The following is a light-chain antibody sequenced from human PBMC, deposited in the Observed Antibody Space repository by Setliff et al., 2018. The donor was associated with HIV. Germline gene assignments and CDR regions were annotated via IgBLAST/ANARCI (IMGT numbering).Light chain of an antibody. CDR2: DVS. CDR1: SSDVGGYNY. J-gene: IGLJ1*01. CDR3: NSFTGSSTYV. V-gene: IGLV2-14*03. Sequence: LTQPASVSGSPGQSITISCTGTSSDVGGYNYVTWYQQHPGKAPKVMIYDVSNRPSGVSIRFSGSKSGNTASLTISGLQAEDEADYYCNSFTGSSTYVFGTGTKVTVL.